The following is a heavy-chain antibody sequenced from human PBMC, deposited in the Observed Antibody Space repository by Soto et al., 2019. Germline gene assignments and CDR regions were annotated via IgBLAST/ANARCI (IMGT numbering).Heavy chain of an antibody. D-gene: IGHD2-15*01. CDR1: GFTVNGKKY. Sequence: PGGSLRLSCAASGFTVNGKKYITWVRQAPGKGLDWVSALYSADGTFYADSVKGRFTVSIDSSKNTVYLQMNNLSPEDTAVYYCATWLLREHAFDIWGLGTMVTVSS. CDR3: ATWLLREHAFDI. J-gene: IGHJ3*02. CDR2: LYSADGT. V-gene: IGHV3-53*01.